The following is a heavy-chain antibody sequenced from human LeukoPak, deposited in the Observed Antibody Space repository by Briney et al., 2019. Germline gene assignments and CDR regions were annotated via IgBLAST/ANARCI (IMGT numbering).Heavy chain of an antibody. V-gene: IGHV3-30-3*01. CDR2: ISYDGSNK. Sequence: GGSLRLSCAASGFTFGSHVMHWVRQAPGKGLEWVAFISYDGSNKYYADSEKGRFTISRDSSKNTLYLQMNSLRAEDTAVYYCARDQVTAVTAIPSYWGQGTLVTVSS. CDR3: ARDQVTAVTAIPSY. CDR1: GFTFGSHV. J-gene: IGHJ4*02. D-gene: IGHD2-21*02.